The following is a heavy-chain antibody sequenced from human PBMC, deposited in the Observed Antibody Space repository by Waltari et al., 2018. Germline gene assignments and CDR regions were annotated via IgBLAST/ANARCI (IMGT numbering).Heavy chain of an antibody. V-gene: IGHV3-23*04. D-gene: IGHD3-16*02. CDR1: GLTFNSYA. CDR3: ARVWGSYRSFDY. J-gene: IGHJ4*02. Sequence: EVQLVESGGGLVQPGGSLRLSCAASGLTFNSYAISWVRQAPGKGLEWVSALRASGGTIYYADSVKGRFTISRDNAKNTVYLQMNSLRAEDTAVYYCARVWGSYRSFDYWGQGTLVTVSS. CDR2: LRASGGTI.